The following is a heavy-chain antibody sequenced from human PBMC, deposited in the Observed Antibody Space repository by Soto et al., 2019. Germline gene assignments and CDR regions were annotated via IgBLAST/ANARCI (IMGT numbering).Heavy chain of an antibody. CDR3: ARGKQWLGY. CDR1: GGSISSYY. Sequence: SEPLSLTCTVSGGSISSYYWSWIRQPPGKGLEWIGYIYYSGSTNYNPSLKSRVTISVDTSKNQFSLKLSSVSAADTAVYYCARGKQWLGYWGQGTLVTVSS. CDR2: IYYSGST. D-gene: IGHD6-19*01. V-gene: IGHV4-59*01. J-gene: IGHJ4*02.